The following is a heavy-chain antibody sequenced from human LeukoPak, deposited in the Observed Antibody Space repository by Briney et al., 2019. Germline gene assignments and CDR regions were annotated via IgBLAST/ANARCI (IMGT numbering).Heavy chain of an antibody. V-gene: IGHV3-23*01. Sequence: GGSLRLSCAASGFTFSSHAMSWVRQAPGKGLEWVSRISSGGGTTDYTDSVKGRFTISRDTSKNTLYPQMNSLRAEDTAVYHCAKDRSGSGYFDYWGQGTLVTVSS. D-gene: IGHD3-10*01. CDR3: AKDRSGSGYFDY. J-gene: IGHJ4*02. CDR1: GFTFSSHA. CDR2: ISSGGGTT.